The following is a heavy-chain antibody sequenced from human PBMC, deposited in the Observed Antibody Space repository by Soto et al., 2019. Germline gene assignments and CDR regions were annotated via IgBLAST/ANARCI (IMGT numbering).Heavy chain of an antibody. D-gene: IGHD4-17*01. J-gene: IGHJ3*01. CDR3: AQMTVLTTSAFDV. CDR2: ISSSSGRTT. V-gene: IGHV3-23*01. CDR1: GFNFGLYA. Sequence: EAQLWESEGHSVQPGGSLRLSCAASGFNFGLYAMTWVRQVPGKRLEWVSEISSSSGRTTRYADSVRGRFTISRDNSRNTLYLEMTNLRADDTATYFCAQMTVLTTSAFDVWGQGTLVTVS.